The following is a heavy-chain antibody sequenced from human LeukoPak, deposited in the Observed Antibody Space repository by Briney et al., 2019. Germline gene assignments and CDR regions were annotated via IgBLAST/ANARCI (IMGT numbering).Heavy chain of an antibody. Sequence: GASVKVSCKASGYTFTSYGISWVRQAPGQGLEWMGWISAYNGNTNYAQKLQGRVTMTTDTSTSTAYMELRSLRSDDTAVYYCAREYSYGKYYYYYMDVWGKGTTVTISS. D-gene: IGHD5-18*01. CDR3: AREYSYGKYYYYYMDV. CDR1: GYTFTSYG. CDR2: ISAYNGNT. J-gene: IGHJ6*03. V-gene: IGHV1-18*01.